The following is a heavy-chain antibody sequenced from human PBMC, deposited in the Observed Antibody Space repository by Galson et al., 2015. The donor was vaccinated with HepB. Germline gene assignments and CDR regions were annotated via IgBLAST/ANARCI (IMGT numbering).Heavy chain of an antibody. CDR1: GFTFSSYA. CDR3: AKEPPSRPEGSGSNGGGY. V-gene: IGHV3-23*01. J-gene: IGHJ4*02. D-gene: IGHD3-10*01. CDR2: ISGSGGST. Sequence: SLRLSCAASGFTFSSYAMSWVRQAPGKGLEWVSAISGSGGSTYYADSVKGRFTISRDNSKNTLYLQMNSLRAEDTAVYYCAKEPPSRPEGSGSNGGGYWGQGTLVTVSS.